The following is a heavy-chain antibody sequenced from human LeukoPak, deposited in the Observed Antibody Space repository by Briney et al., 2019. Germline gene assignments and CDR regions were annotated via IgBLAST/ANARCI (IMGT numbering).Heavy chain of an antibody. CDR1: TFTFSRYS. V-gene: IGHV3-30*02. D-gene: IGHD3-16*02. CDR3: I. J-gene: IGHJ3*02. Sequence: GGSLILSCATSTFTFSRYSMHWVRRPPGKGLEWVAFTRQVGWSAEYTDSVKGRFTVSRDTSKNAMYLQLCARWARGLIDAFDIWGQGTMVTVSS. CDR2: TRQVGWSA.